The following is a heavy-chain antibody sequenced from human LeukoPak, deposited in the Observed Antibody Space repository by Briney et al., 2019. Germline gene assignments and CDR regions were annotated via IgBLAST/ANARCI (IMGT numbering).Heavy chain of an antibody. CDR1: GYSFTSYW. Sequence: GESLKISCKGSGYSFTSYWIGWVRQMPGKGLEWMGIIYPGDSDTRYSPSFQGQVTISADKSISTAYLQWSSLKASDTAMYYCARRRGSGSYYKVGYYMDVWGKGTTATVSS. CDR2: IYPGDSDT. CDR3: ARRRGSGSYYKVGYYMDV. V-gene: IGHV5-51*01. D-gene: IGHD3-10*01. J-gene: IGHJ6*03.